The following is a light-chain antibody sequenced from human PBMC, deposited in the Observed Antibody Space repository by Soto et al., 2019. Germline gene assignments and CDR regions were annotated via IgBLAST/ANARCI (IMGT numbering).Light chain of an antibody. J-gene: IGKJ2*01. CDR1: QSVSSN. V-gene: IGKV3-15*01. CDR3: QQYNNWSHT. Sequence: EIVMTQSPATLSVSPGERATLSCRASQSVSSNLAWYQQKPGQAPRLLIYGATTRATGIPARFSGGGSGIEFTLTISSLQSEDFAVYYCQQYNNWSHTFGQGTKLEIK. CDR2: GAT.